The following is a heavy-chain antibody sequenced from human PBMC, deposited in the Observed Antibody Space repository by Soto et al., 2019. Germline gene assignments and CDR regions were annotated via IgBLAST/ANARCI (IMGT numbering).Heavy chain of an antibody. J-gene: IGHJ3*02. D-gene: IGHD3-22*01. V-gene: IGHV1-46*01. CDR2: INPSGGST. CDR3: ARDRGYYDSSGYSNDAFDI. CDR1: GYTFTSYY. Sequence: ASVKVSCKASGYTFTSYYMHWVRQAPGQGLEWMGIINPSGGSTSYAQKFQGRVTMTRDTSTSTVYMELNSLRAEDTAVYYCARDRGYYDSSGYSNDAFDIWGQGTMVTVSS.